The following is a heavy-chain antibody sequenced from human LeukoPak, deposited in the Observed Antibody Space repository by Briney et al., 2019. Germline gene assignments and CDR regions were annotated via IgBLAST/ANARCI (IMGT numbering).Heavy chain of an antibody. CDR3: ARIKEYGFDI. V-gene: IGHV3-7*01. J-gene: IGHJ3*02. CDR2: IKDDGSEK. D-gene: IGHD3-10*01. Sequence: GGSLRLSCAGSAFTLSSYWMSWVRQAPGKGPEWVANIKDDGSEKYYLDSVKGRFTISRDNAKNSLYLQMNSLRAEDTAVYSCARIKEYGFDIWGQGTMVTVSS. CDR1: AFTLSSYW.